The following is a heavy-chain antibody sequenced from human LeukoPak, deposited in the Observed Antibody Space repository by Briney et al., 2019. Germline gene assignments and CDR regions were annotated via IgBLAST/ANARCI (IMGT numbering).Heavy chain of an antibody. D-gene: IGHD3-10*01. CDR3: ARSELLWFGGVNSGFDY. CDR2: VYYSGST. Sequence: SETLSLTCTVSGGSISSYYWSWIRQPPGKGLEWIGYVYYSGSTNYNPSLKSRVTISVDTSKNQFSLKLSSVTAADTAVYYCARSELLWFGGVNSGFDYWGQGTLITASS. J-gene: IGHJ4*02. CDR1: GGSISSYY. V-gene: IGHV4-59*01.